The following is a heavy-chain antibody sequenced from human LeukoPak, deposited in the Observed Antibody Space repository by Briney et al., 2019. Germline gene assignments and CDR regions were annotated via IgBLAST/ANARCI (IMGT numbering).Heavy chain of an antibody. Sequence: SQTLSLTCTVSGGSISSGGYYWGCIRQHPGQGLDWIGYIYYSGSTYYNPSLKSRVTISVDTSKNQFSLKLSSVTAADTAVYYCARGLTYYYDSSGFPPDWFDPWGQGTLVTVSS. CDR3: ARGLTYYYDSSGFPPDWFDP. J-gene: IGHJ5*02. CDR2: IYYSGST. D-gene: IGHD3-22*01. V-gene: IGHV4-31*03. CDR1: GGSISSGGYY.